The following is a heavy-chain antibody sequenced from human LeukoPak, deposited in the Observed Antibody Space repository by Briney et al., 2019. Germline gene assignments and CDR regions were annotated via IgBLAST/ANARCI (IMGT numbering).Heavy chain of an antibody. CDR3: ARRRLRWLQFEIYFDY. CDR1: GGSISSSSYY. D-gene: IGHD5-24*01. V-gene: IGHV4-39*01. CDR2: IYYSGST. Sequence: SETLSLTCTVSGGSISSSSYYWGWIRQPPGKGLEWIGGIYYSGSTYYNPSLKSRVTISVDTSKNQFSLKLSSVTAADTAVYYCARRRLRWLQFEIYFDYWGQGTLVTVSS. J-gene: IGHJ4*02.